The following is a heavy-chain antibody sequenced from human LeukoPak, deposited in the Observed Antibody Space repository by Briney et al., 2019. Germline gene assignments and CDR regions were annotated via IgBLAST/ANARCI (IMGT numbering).Heavy chain of an antibody. CDR2: TNPNSGGT. CDR3: ARTPWRIAAAGTYYYYYYMDV. D-gene: IGHD6-13*01. Sequence: ASVKVSCKASGYTFTGYYMHWVRQAPGQGLEWMGWTNPNSGGTNYAQKFQGRVTMTRDTSISTAYMELSRLRSDDTAVYYCARTPWRIAAAGTYYYYYYMDVWGKGTTVTVSS. V-gene: IGHV1-2*02. CDR1: GYTFTGYY. J-gene: IGHJ6*03.